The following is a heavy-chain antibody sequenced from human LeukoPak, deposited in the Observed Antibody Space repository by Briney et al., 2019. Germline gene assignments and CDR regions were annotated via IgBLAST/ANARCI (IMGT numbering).Heavy chain of an antibody. J-gene: IGHJ2*01. CDR3: ARDLIFAKWYFDL. CDR1: GGSISSYY. Sequence: PSETLSLTCTVSGGSISSYYWSWVRQPAGKGPEWIGRIYSSGSTNYRPSLKSRVTMSVDSSKNQFSLKLNSVTAADTAVYYCARDLIFAKWYFDLWGRGTLVTVSS. CDR2: IYSSGST. V-gene: IGHV4-4*07.